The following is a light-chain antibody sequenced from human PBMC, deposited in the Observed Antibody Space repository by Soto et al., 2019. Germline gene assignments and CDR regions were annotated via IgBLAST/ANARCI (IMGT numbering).Light chain of an antibody. CDR2: GAS. Sequence: DIVMTQSPATLSVSPGERATLSCRASQGVSSDLAWYQQKPGQAPRLLIYGASTRATGIPARFSGSGSGTEFTLTISSLQSEDFAGYYCQQYNNWPRMYTFGQGTKLEIK. CDR3: QQYNNWPRMYT. J-gene: IGKJ2*01. V-gene: IGKV3-15*01. CDR1: QGVSSD.